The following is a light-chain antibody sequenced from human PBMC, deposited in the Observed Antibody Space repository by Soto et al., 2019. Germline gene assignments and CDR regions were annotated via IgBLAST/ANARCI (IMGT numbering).Light chain of an antibody. CDR2: EGN. J-gene: IGLJ3*02. V-gene: IGLV2-23*01. CDR1: SSVVGNYNL. CDR3: CSYSGTWV. Sequence: QSVLTQPASVSGSPGQSITISCTGTSSVVGNYNLVSWYQQHPGKAPTLIIYEGNKRPSLVSNRFSGSRSGNTASLTITGLQAEDEADYYCCSYSGTWVFGGGTKLTVL.